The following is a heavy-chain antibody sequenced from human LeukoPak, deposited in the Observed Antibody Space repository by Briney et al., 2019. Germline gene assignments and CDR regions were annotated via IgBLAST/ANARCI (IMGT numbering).Heavy chain of an antibody. CDR2: IYSGGST. Sequence: GGSLRLSCAASGFTVSSNYMSWVRQAPGKGLEWVSVIYSGGSTYYADSVKGRFTISRDNSKNTLYLQMSSLRAEDTAVYYCAKQTTTSCYTGSDYWGQGTLVTVSS. J-gene: IGHJ4*02. D-gene: IGHD2-2*02. CDR3: AKQTTTSCYTGSDY. CDR1: GFTVSSNY. V-gene: IGHV3-53*01.